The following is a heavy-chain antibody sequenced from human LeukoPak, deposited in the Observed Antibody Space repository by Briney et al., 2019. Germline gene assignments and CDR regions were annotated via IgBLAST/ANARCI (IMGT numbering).Heavy chain of an antibody. CDR3: ARDFSTVVTPFGWFDP. V-gene: IGHV1-69*05. J-gene: IGHJ5*02. CDR2: IIPIFGTA. D-gene: IGHD4-23*01. CDR1: GGTFSSYA. Sequence: SVKVSCKASGGTFSSYAISWVRQAPGQGLEWMGEIIPIFGTANYAQKFQGRVTITTDESTSTAYMELSSLRSEDTAVYYCARDFSTVVTPFGWFDPWGQGTLVTVSS.